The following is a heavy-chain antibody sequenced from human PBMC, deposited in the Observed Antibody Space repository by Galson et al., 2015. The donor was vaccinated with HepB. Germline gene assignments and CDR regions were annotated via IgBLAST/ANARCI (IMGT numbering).Heavy chain of an antibody. Sequence: SLRLSCAASGFIFHDYGMSWVRQSPGKGLEWVSGINRNGGFTAYADSVKGRFTISRDNARNSLYLQMNSLRADDTALYYCVRGAFWGGYLGLDCYYFCYVDDWGKGTTVAVSS. CDR3: VRGAFWGGYLGLDCYYFCYVDD. CDR1: GFIFHDYG. V-gene: IGHV3-20*04. D-gene: IGHD3-3*01. CDR2: INRNGGFT. J-gene: IGHJ6*03.